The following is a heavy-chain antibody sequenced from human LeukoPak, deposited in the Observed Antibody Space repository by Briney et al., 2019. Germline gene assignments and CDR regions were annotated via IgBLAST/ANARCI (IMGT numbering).Heavy chain of an antibody. Sequence: ASVKVSCKASGYTFTSYYMHWVRQAPGQGLEWMGIINPSGGSTSYAQKFQGRVTMTRDTSTSTVYMELSSLRSEDTAVYYCASGILGYSREDYYYYGMDVWGKGTTVTVSS. CDR3: ASGILGYSREDYYYYGMDV. CDR1: GYTFTSYY. D-gene: IGHD5-18*01. J-gene: IGHJ6*04. V-gene: IGHV1-46*01. CDR2: INPSGGST.